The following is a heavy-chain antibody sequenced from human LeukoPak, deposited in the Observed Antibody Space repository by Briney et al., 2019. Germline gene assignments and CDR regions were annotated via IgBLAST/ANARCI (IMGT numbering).Heavy chain of an antibody. CDR1: GYTFTSYA. J-gene: IGHJ4*02. V-gene: IGHV1-3*01. CDR2: INAGNGNT. CDR3: ARETLYGFPDY. Sequence: ASVKVSCKASGYTFTSYAMHWVRQAPGQRLEWMGWINAGNGNTKYSQKFQGRVTITRDTSASTAYMELSSLRSEDTPVYYCARETLYGFPDYWGQGTLVTVSS. D-gene: IGHD4-17*01.